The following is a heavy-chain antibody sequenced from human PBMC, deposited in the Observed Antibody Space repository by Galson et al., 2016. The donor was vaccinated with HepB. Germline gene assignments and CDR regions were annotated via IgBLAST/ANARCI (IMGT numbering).Heavy chain of an antibody. CDR3: ARRAIVGAHFDY. CDR2: IYRDEDK. J-gene: IGHJ4*02. V-gene: IGHV2-5*02. Sequence: PALVKPTQTLTLTCTFSGFSLSTSRLAVGWIRQPPGKALEWLAHIYRDEDKRYNPSLKSRLTITKDTSRNHVVLTMTNMDPVDTATYYFARRAIVGAHFDYWGQGILVTVSS. CDR1: GFSLSTSRLA. D-gene: IGHD1-26*01.